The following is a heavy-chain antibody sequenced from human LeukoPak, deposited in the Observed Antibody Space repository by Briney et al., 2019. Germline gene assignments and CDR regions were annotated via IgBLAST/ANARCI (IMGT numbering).Heavy chain of an antibody. CDR2: ISGSGSPI. J-gene: IGHJ4*02. CDR3: ARTIEMATISYFDY. D-gene: IGHD5-24*01. CDR1: GFSFTTYS. V-gene: IGHV3-48*04. Sequence: GGSLRLSCETSGFSFTTYSMNWVRQAPGKGLEWVSYISGSGSPIYYADSVKGRFTISRDNAKNSLYLQMNSLRAGDTAVYYCARTIEMATISYFDYWGQGTLVTVSS.